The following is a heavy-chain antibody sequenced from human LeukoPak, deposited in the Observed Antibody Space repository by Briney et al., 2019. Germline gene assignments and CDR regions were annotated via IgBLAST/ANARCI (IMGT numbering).Heavy chain of an antibody. V-gene: IGHV3-7*01. D-gene: IGHD3-22*01. CDR3: ARDLGYYYDSSGYSVSDY. CDR2: IKQDGSEK. J-gene: IGHJ4*02. CDR1: GFTFSSYW. Sequence: GGSLRLSCAASGFTFSSYWMSWVRQAPGKGLEWVANIKQDGSEKYYVDSVKGRFTISRDNAKNSLYLQMNSLRAEDTAVYYCARDLGYYYDSSGYSVSDYWGQGTLVTVSS.